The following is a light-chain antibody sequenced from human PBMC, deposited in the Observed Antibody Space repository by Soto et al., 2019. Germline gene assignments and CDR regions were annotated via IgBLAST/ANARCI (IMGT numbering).Light chain of an antibody. Sequence: QSALTQPASVSGSPGQSITISCTGTSSDVGGYNYVSWFQQHPGEVPKLMIYEVSHRPSGVSDRLSGSKSGNTASLTISGLQYEDEADYYCSSYTPSNTWVFGGGTKVTVL. V-gene: IGLV2-14*01. J-gene: IGLJ3*02. CDR2: EVS. CDR1: SSDVGGYNY. CDR3: SSYTPSNTWV.